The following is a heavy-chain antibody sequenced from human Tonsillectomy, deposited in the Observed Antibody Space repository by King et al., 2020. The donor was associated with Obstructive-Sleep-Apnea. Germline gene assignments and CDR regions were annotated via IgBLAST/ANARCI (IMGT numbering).Heavy chain of an antibody. CDR3: ARGALDSGSYYVDDTAMDV. J-gene: IGHJ6*02. V-gene: IGHV3-74*01. CDR1: GFTFSSYW. Sequence: VQLVESGGGLVQPGGSLRLSCAASGFTFSSYWMHWVRQAPGKGLVWVSRINSDGSSTSYADSVKGRFTISRDNAKNTMYLQMNSLRAEDTAVYSCARGALDSGSYYVDDTAMDVWGQGTTVTVSS. D-gene: IGHD1-26*01. CDR2: INSDGSST.